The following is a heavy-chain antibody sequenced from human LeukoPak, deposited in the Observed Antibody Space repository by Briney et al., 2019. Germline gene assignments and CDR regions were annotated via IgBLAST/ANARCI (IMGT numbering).Heavy chain of an antibody. CDR1: GFSFSNYA. CDR3: AKDRRDEWPTLDY. V-gene: IGHV3-23*01. Sequence: GGSLRLSCAASGFSFSNYALSWVRESPRQGLECVSAITSSGDSTYYADSVKGRFTISRDNSKNTLYLQMSSLRAEDTPVYYCAKDRRDEWPTLDYWGQGTLVTVSS. D-gene: IGHD3-3*01. CDR2: ITSSGDST. J-gene: IGHJ4*02.